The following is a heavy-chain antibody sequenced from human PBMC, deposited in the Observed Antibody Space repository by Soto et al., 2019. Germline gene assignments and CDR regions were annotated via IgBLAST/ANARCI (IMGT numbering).Heavy chain of an antibody. CDR2: ISYSGNT. J-gene: IGHJ4*02. CDR1: GTFVSSTDHH. V-gene: IGHV4-61*08. D-gene: IGHD4-4*01. CDR3: ARQLESTVFDH. Sequence: QVHLQESGPGLVKPSETLSLTCSVSGTFVSSTDHHWTWIRQSPGKGLEWIGYISYSGNTHHDPSLESRVTMSLDTSTNQFSLSLGSVTAADTAIHYCARQLESTVFDHCGQGTLVTVSS.